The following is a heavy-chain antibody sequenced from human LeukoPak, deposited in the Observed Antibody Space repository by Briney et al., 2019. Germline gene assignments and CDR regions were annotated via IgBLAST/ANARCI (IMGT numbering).Heavy chain of an antibody. J-gene: IGHJ4*02. CDR1: GGSINSYY. Sequence: SETLSLTCTVSGGSINSYYWSWIRQPPGKGLEWIGYIYYSGSTNYNPSLKSRVTISVDTTKNQFSLKLSSVTAADTAVYYCARGPTYRGRHFDYWGQGTLVTVSS. D-gene: IGHD1-1*01. CDR2: IYYSGST. CDR3: ARGPTYRGRHFDY. V-gene: IGHV4-59*12.